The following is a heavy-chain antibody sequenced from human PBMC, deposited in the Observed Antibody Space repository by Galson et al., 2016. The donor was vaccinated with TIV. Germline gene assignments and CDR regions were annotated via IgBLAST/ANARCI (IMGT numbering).Heavy chain of an antibody. CDR1: ANTFISYA. CDR2: IISIFRTT. Sequence: SVKVSCKASANTFISYAITWVRQAPGQGLEWMGGIISIFRTTQYAQKFQGRVMITADESMSTAYMELSSLRSDDTAVYYCARADTLKNYYDSSGYYPFWGQGTLVTVSS. J-gene: IGHJ4*02. CDR3: ARADTLKNYYDSSGYYPF. V-gene: IGHV1-69*13. D-gene: IGHD3-22*01.